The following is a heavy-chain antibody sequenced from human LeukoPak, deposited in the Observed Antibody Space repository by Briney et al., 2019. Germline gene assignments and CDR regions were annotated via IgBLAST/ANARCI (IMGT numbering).Heavy chain of an antibody. CDR3: AKSGPYFYES. J-gene: IGHJ4*02. CDR1: GVTFSTFG. CDR2: FGGTGAGI. V-gene: IGHV3-23*01. Sequence: GGSLRLSCAASGVTFSTFGMRWWGQSPGNGLEWVSTFGGTGAGIYYADSAKGRFTVSRDNSKNTLYLQMNSLRGEDTAIYYCAKSGPYFYESWGQGTLVTASS. D-gene: IGHD1-26*01.